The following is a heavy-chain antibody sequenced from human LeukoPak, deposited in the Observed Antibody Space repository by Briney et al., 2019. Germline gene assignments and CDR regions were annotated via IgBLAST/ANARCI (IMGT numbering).Heavy chain of an antibody. CDR3: ASLFYSLDP. CDR2: ISSNSGTI. V-gene: IGHV3-48*01. Sequence: GGSLRLSCSASGFTFSTYSMSWVRQAPGKGLEWISYISSNSGTIYYAGSVKGRFTISRDNAKNSLYLQMNSLRAKDTAVYYCASLFYSLDPWGQGTLVTVSS. CDR1: GFTFSTYS. J-gene: IGHJ5*02. D-gene: IGHD3-9*01.